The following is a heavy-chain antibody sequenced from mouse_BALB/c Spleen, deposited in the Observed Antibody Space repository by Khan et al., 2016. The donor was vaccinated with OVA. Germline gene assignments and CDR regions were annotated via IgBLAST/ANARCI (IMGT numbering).Heavy chain of an antibody. CDR1: GFTFSSYT. CDR2: ISSGGSYT. J-gene: IGHJ4*01. V-gene: IGHV5-6-4*01. CDR3: TREKTGYAMDY. Sequence: EVELVESGGGLVKPGGSLKLSCAASGFTFSSYTMSWVRQTPEKRLEWVATISSGGSYTYYPDSVKGRFTISRDNAKNTLYLQSSSRKAEYTAMYYCTREKTGYAMDYWGQGTSVTVSS.